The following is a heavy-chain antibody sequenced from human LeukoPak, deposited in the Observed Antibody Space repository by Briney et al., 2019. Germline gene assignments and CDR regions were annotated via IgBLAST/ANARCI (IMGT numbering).Heavy chain of an antibody. CDR1: GFTFSTCA. CDR2: ISGTTSGT. J-gene: IGHJ6*02. D-gene: IGHD1-14*01. Sequence: GVSLRLSCAASGFTFSTCAMSWVRQAPGKGLEWVSGISGTTSGTYYADSVKGRFTISRDNSKNTLFLQVNSLRAEDTAVYYCAKVRTYFYHGLDVWGQGTTVTVSS. CDR3: AKVRTYFYHGLDV. V-gene: IGHV3-23*01.